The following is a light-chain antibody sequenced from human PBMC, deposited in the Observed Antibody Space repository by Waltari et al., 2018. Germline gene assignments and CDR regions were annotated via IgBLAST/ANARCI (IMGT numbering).Light chain of an antibody. CDR2: GVS. CDR1: QSVANR. Sequence: EIVLTQSPATLSVSPGEGATLSRRASQSVANRLAWYQQKPGQSPRLLIYGVSTRATGIPARFSGSGAGTDFTLTISSLQSEDFAVYSWQQYNDWPLTFGGGTKVEI. J-gene: IGKJ4*01. CDR3: QQYNDWPLT. V-gene: IGKV3-15*01.